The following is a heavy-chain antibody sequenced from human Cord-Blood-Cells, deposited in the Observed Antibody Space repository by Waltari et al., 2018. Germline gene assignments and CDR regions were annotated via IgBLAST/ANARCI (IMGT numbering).Heavy chain of an antibody. CDR1: GGSISSYY. V-gene: IGHV4-59*01. Sequence: QVQLQESGPGLVKPSETLSLTCTVSGGSISSYYWSWIRQPPGKGLEWIGYIYYSGSTNYNPSLKSRVTISVDTSKNQFSLKLSSVTAADTAVYYCAREGGLAGDAFDIWGQGTMVTVSS. CDR3: AREGGLAGDAFDI. D-gene: IGHD2-21*01. J-gene: IGHJ3*02. CDR2: IYYSGST.